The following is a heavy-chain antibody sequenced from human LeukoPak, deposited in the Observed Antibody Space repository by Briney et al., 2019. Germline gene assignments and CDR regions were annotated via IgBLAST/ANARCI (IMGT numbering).Heavy chain of an antibody. CDR1: GYTFTGYY. Sequence: ASVKVSCKASGYTFTGYYMHWVRQAPGQGLEWMGWINPNSGGTNYAQKFQGRVTMTRDTSTSTVYMELSSLRSEDTAVYYCARDLNSDSSGYFGYWGQGTLVTVSS. CDR2: INPNSGGT. V-gene: IGHV1-2*02. CDR3: ARDLNSDSSGYFGY. D-gene: IGHD3-22*01. J-gene: IGHJ4*02.